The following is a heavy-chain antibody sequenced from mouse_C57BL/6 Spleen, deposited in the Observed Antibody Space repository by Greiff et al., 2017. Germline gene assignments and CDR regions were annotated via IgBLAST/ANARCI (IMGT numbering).Heavy chain of an antibody. CDR3: AREGTTVVATDYYAMDY. Sequence: QVQLQQPGAELVKPGASVKMSCKASGYTFTSYWITWVKQRPGQGLEWIGDIYPGSGSTNYNEKFKSTATLTVDTSSSTAYMQLSSLTSEDSAVYYCAREGTTVVATDYYAMDYWGQGTSVTVSS. CDR1: GYTFTSYW. J-gene: IGHJ4*01. V-gene: IGHV1-55*01. D-gene: IGHD1-1*01. CDR2: IYPGSGST.